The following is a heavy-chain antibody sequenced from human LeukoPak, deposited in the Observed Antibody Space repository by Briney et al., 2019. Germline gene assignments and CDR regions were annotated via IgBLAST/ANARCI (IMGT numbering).Heavy chain of an antibody. CDR3: ARGRLRYGGNSKAFDI. CDR2: IYYTGPT. CDR1: GVSISTSRYY. J-gene: IGHJ3*02. V-gene: IGHV4-39*07. D-gene: IGHD4-23*01. Sequence: SETLSLTCTVSGVSISTSRYYWGWIRQPPGKGLEWIGNIYYTGPTYYNASLESRVTISLDTSKNQFSLKLSSVTAADTAVYYCARGRLRYGGNSKAFDIWGQGTMVTVSS.